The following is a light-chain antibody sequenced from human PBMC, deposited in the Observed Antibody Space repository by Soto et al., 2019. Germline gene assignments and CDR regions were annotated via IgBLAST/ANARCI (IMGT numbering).Light chain of an antibody. CDR3: QHYINWPPLT. V-gene: IGKV3-15*01. CDR1: QSVGSA. J-gene: IGKJ4*01. CDR2: AAS. Sequence: EIVLTQSPATLSVSPGETATLSCRASQSVGSAVAWYQHRPGQAPRLLIVAASIRATGVPGRFSGGGSGTEFTLTISGLQSEEFAVYYCQHYINWPPLTFGGGTTVDIK.